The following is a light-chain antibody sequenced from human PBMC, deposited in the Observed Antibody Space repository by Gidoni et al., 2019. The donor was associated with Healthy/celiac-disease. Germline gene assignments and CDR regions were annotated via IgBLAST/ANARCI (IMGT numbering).Light chain of an antibody. J-gene: IGKJ1*01. CDR3: QQYGSSPWT. V-gene: IGKV3-20*01. CDR1: QSVSSSY. CDR2: GAS. Sequence: EIVLTQSPGTLSLSPGERATLSCRASQSVSSSYLAWYQQKPGQAPRLLIYGASSRATGIPDRCSGSGSGTDFTLTISRLEPEDFEVYYCQQYGSSPWTFXXXTKVEIK.